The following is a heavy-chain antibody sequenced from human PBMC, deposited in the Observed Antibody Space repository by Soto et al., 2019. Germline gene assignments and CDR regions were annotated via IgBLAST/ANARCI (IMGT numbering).Heavy chain of an antibody. D-gene: IGHD1-26*01. V-gene: IGHV3-23*01. CDR2: ISGSGGST. CDR3: AKGRIVGATILNFEDY. CDR1: GFTFSSYA. J-gene: IGHJ4*02. Sequence: EVQLLESGGGLVQPGGSLRLSCAASGFTFSSYAMNWVRQAPGKGLEWVSAISGSGGSTYYADSVKGRFTISRDNSKNTLYLQMNSLRAEDTAVYFCAKGRIVGATILNFEDYWGQGTLVTVSS.